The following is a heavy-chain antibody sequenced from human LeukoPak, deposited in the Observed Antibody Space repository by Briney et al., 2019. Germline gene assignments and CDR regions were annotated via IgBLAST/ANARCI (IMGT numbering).Heavy chain of an antibody. V-gene: IGHV4-59*02. D-gene: IGHD3-22*01. CDR3: ARYYADVNCYYYYYDY. CDR1: GASVSSYC. CDR2: SAHTRSS. J-gene: IGHJ4*02. Sequence: PLETLSLTCTVSGASVSSYCLSWIRKPPGKGLEWIGFSAHTRSSSYNPSLKSRVSISLDKSMKHFSLRPTSVTNADTAVYYCARYYADVNCYYYYYDYWGQGSLVTVSS.